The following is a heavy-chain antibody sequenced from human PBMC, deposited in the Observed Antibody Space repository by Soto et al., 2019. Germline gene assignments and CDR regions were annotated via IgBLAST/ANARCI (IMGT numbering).Heavy chain of an antibody. D-gene: IGHD3-22*01. CDR2: IYYSGST. J-gene: IGHJ6*02. CDR3: ARGNHYYDSSGYYSYYFYGMDV. Sequence: TSETLSLPCTVSRSSKSGGCFYWSCIRQYPGKGLPWIRYIYYSGSTYYNPSLTSRVTISVDTSKNQFSLKLSSVTAADTAVYYCARGNHYYDSSGYYSYYFYGMDVWGQGTTVTVSS. CDR1: RSSKSGGCFY. V-gene: IGHV4-31*03.